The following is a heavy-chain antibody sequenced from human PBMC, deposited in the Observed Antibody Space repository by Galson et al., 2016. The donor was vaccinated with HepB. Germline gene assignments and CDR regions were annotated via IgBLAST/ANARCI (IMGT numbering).Heavy chain of an antibody. CDR1: GGSISSGGYY. CDR3: KSGLVRVVISF. Sequence: TLSLTCSVSGGSISSGGYYWSWIRQHPGKGLAWLGYIFYSGSSYYNPSLKSRVTISVDTSKNQFSLKLNSVTVAAPAEYHCKSGLVRVVISFWGQGFLVSVSS. D-gene: IGHD3-10*01. V-gene: IGHV4-31*03. J-gene: IGHJ4*02. CDR2: IFYSGSS.